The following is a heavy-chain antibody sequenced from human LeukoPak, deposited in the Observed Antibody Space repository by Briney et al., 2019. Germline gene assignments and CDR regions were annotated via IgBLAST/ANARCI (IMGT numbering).Heavy chain of an antibody. J-gene: IGHJ3*02. D-gene: IGHD4-23*01. V-gene: IGHV3-66*01. Sequence: GGSLRLSCAASGFTVSSNYMSWVRQAPGKGLEWVSVIYSGGSTYYADSVKGRFTISRDNSKNTLYLQMNSLRAEDTAVYYCARGLDYGGPRDAFDIWGQGTMVTVSS. CDR1: GFTVSSNY. CDR3: ARGLDYGGPRDAFDI. CDR2: IYSGGST.